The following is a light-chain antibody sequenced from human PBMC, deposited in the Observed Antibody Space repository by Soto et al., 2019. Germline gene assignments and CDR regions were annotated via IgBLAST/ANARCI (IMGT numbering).Light chain of an antibody. Sequence: QSALTQPPSASGSPGQSVTIYCTGTSSDVDNYNSVSWYQQYPGKAPKLMIYEVSKRPSGVPDRFSGSKSDNTASLTVSGLQAEDEADYYCSSYAGTNRVFGGGTKLTVL. CDR2: EVS. V-gene: IGLV2-8*01. CDR3: SSYAGTNRV. CDR1: SSDVDNYNS. J-gene: IGLJ3*02.